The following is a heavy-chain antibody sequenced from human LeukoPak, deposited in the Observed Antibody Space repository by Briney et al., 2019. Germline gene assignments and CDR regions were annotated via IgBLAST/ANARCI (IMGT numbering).Heavy chain of an antibody. Sequence: SEALSLTCTVSGGSISTYHWSWIRPPPGKGREWIGYIYYSGSTNYNPSLKSRVTISVDTSKNQFSLKLSSVTAADTAVYYCARDLQYYYDSSGYYPVGAFDIWGQGTMVTVSS. J-gene: IGHJ3*02. CDR1: GGSISTYH. CDR3: ARDLQYYYDSSGYYPVGAFDI. D-gene: IGHD3-22*01. V-gene: IGHV4-59*01. CDR2: IYYSGST.